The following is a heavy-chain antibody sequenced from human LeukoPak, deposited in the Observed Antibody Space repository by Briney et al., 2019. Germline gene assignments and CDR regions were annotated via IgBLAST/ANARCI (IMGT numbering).Heavy chain of an antibody. D-gene: IGHD2-21*02. CDR2: ISGSSTDK. V-gene: IGHV3-21*01. CDR3: ARAGYCGGDCRWFDP. J-gene: IGHJ5*02. CDR1: GFTFSSYG. Sequence: GGSLRLSCAASGFTFSSYGLHWVRQAPGKGLEWVPSISGSSTDKYYAESVKGRFTISRDNAKNSLYLQMNSLRVEDTALYYCARAGYCGGDCRWFDPWGQGTLVTVSS.